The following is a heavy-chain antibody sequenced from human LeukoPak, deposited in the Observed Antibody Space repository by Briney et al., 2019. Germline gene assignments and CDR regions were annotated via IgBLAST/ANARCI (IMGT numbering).Heavy chain of an antibody. Sequence: ASVKVSCKASGYTFTGYYMHWVRQAPGQGLEWMGWINPNSGGTNYAQKFQGRVTMTRDTSISTAYMELSRLRSEDTAVYYCARTGYSYGSRELRFEYWGQGALVTVSS. V-gene: IGHV1-2*02. CDR3: ARTGYSYGSRELRFEY. D-gene: IGHD5-18*01. J-gene: IGHJ4*02. CDR1: GYTFTGYY. CDR2: INPNSGGT.